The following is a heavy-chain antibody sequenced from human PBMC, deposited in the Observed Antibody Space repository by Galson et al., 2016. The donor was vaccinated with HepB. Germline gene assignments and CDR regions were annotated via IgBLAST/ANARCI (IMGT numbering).Heavy chain of an antibody. Sequence: LRLSCAASGFTIPFSNVWMTWVRQAPGKGLEWVGRIKGKPDGETTDYAAPVKGRFLISRHDSKNTLYLQMSSLKTEDTAMYYCTTLRPDYCESSGYLSNWGQGTLGTVSS. D-gene: IGHD3-22*01. CDR1: GFTIPFSNVW. CDR2: IKGKPDGETT. V-gene: IGHV3-15*01. CDR3: TTLRPDYCESSGYLSN. J-gene: IGHJ1*01.